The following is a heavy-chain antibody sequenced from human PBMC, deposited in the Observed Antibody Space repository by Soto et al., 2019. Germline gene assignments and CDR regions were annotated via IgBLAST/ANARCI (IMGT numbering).Heavy chain of an antibody. CDR3: ARVRSYGSGPGAMDV. J-gene: IGHJ6*02. CDR2: ISSRSRFI. CDR1: GFTFSDYY. Sequence: QVQLVESGGGLVKPGGSLRVSCAASGFTFSDYYMTWIRQAPGKGLEWVSYISSRSRFIKDAESVKGRFIISRDNGMNSLSLQMNSARVEDAAIFYCARVRSYGSGPGAMDVWGQGTTVTVSS. V-gene: IGHV3-11*06. D-gene: IGHD3-10*01.